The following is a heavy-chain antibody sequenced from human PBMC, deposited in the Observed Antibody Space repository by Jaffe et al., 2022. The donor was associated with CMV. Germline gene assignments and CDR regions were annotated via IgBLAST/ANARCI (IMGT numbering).Heavy chain of an antibody. V-gene: IGHV4-34*01. D-gene: IGHD6-13*01. CDR1: GGSFSGYY. CDR2: INHSGST. CDR3: ARGLSSWYFGY. Sequence: QVQLQQWGAGLLKPSETLSLTCAVYGGSFSGYYWSWIRQPPGKGLEWIGEINHSGSTNYNPSLKSRVTISVDTSKNQFSLKLSSVTAADTAVYYCARGLSSWYFGYWGQGTLVTVSS. J-gene: IGHJ4*02.